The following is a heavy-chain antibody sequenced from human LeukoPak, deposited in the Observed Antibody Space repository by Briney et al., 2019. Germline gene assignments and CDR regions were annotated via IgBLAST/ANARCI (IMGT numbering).Heavy chain of an antibody. CDR3: ARHFTPLYFDY. V-gene: IGHV4-59*08. Sequence: SETLSLTCTVSGGSISSYYWSWIRQPPGKGLEWIGYIYYSGSTNYNPSLKSRVTVSVDTSKNQFSLKLSSVTAADTAVYYCARHFTPLYFDYWGQGTLVTVSS. CDR1: GGSISSYY. CDR2: IYYSGST. D-gene: IGHD2-15*01. J-gene: IGHJ4*02.